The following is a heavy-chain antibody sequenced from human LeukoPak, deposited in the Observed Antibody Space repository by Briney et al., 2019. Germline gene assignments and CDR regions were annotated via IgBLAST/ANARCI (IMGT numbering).Heavy chain of an antibody. D-gene: IGHD2-2*01. CDR3: ATEGVVPAAITVYFDY. J-gene: IGHJ4*02. CDR1: GFTFSSYS. CDR2: ISSSSSYI. Sequence: GGSLRLSCAASGFTFSSYSMNWVRQAPGKGLEWVSSISSSSSYIYYADSVKGRFTISRDNSKNTLYLQMNSLRAEDTAVCYCATEGVVPAAITVYFDYWGQGTLVTVSS. V-gene: IGHV3-21*01.